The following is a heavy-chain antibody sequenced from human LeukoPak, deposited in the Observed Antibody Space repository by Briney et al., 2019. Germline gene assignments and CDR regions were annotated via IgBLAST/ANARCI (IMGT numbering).Heavy chain of an antibody. CDR1: GFTFDDYA. J-gene: IGHJ3*02. D-gene: IGHD3-10*01. CDR3: AKDMYGSGTSDAFDI. V-gene: IGHV3-9*03. CDR2: ISWNSGSI. Sequence: PGGSLRLSCAASGFTFDDYAMHWVRQAPGKGLEWVSGISWNSGSIGCADSVKGRFTISRDNAKNSLYLQMNSLRAEDMALYYCAKDMYGSGTSDAFDIWGQGTMVTVSS.